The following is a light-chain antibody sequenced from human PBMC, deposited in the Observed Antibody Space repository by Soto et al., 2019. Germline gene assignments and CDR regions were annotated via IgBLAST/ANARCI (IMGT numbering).Light chain of an antibody. V-gene: IGKV3-15*01. Sequence: DIVMTQSPAILSVSLGERATLSCLASQSISDNLAWYQQSSGQAPRLLIYGASTRATGVPARFSGSGSGTEFTLTISSLQSDDFASYYGQQYKSWPPLTFGGGTNVE. CDR3: QQYKSWPPLT. J-gene: IGKJ4*01. CDR2: GAS. CDR1: QSISDN.